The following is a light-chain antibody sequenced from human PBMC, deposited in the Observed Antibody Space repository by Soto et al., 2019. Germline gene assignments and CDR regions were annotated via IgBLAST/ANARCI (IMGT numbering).Light chain of an antibody. J-gene: IGLJ2*01. Sequence: QSVLTQPRSVSGSPGQSVTISCTGTSNDVGGHSHVSWYQQHPGKAPKVMIYDVTKRPSGVPDRFSGSKSGNTASLTISGLQAEDEAEYHCCSYADTNTLIFGGETKMTVL. V-gene: IGLV2-11*01. CDR1: SNDVGGHSH. CDR3: CSYADTNTLI. CDR2: DVT.